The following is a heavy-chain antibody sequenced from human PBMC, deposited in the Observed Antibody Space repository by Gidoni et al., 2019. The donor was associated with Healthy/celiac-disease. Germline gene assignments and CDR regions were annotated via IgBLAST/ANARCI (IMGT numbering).Heavy chain of an antibody. CDR2: IKQDGSEK. V-gene: IGHV3-7*03. Sequence: EVQLVASGGGLVQPGGSLGLSCAASGFPFGSYWMSWVRQAPGKGLEWVANIKQDGSEKYYVDSVKGRFTISRDNAKNSLYLQMNSLRAEDTAVYYCARGSYGDYYYFDYWGQGTLVTVSS. J-gene: IGHJ4*02. D-gene: IGHD4-17*01. CDR3: ARGSYGDYYYFDY. CDR1: GFPFGSYW.